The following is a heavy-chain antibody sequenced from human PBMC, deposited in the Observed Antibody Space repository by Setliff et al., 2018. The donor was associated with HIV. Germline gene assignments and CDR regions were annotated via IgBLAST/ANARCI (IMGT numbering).Heavy chain of an antibody. CDR2: IIPMFEVT. Sequence: RASVKVSCKASGGYFSSYGIDWVRQAPGQGLEWMGNIIPMFEVTNDAQKFQDRVTITTDESTSTAYLELSSLRSDDTAIYYCTTRRYIYGTGNVYNVLGYFQYWGQGTLVTVSS. CDR3: TTRRYIYGTGNVYNVLGYFQY. J-gene: IGHJ4*03. D-gene: IGHD3-9*01. CDR1: GGYFSSYG. V-gene: IGHV1-69*05.